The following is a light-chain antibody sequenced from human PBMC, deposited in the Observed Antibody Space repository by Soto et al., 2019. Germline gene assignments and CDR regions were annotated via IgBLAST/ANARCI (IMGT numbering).Light chain of an antibody. CDR1: QRISSN. V-gene: IGKV3-15*01. CDR2: GAS. CDR3: QQSYSTPRT. Sequence: EILMTQSQATLSFSPGERATLSCRASQRISSNVAWYQQKPGQAPRLLIYGASTRATGVLARFSGGGSGTEFTLTISSLQPEDFATYYCQQSYSTPRTFGQGTKLEIK. J-gene: IGKJ2*01.